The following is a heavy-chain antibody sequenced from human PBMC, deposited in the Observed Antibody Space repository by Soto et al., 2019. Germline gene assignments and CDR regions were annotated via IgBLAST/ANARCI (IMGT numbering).Heavy chain of an antibody. CDR1: GFTFSSYA. CDR3: ARETYYYDSSGYPYYYYGMDV. CDR2: ISYDGSNK. Sequence: PGGSLRLSCAASGFTFSSYAMHWVHQAPGKGLEWVAVISYDGSNKYYADSVKGRFTISRDNSKNTLYLQMNSLRAEDTAVYYCARETYYYDSSGYPYYYYGMDVWGQGTTVTVSS. J-gene: IGHJ6*02. V-gene: IGHV3-30-3*01. D-gene: IGHD3-22*01.